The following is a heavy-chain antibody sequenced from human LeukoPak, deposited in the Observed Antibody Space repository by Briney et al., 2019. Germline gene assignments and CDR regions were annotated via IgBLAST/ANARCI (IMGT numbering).Heavy chain of an antibody. V-gene: IGHV1-18*01. CDR1: GYTFTSYG. CDR3: ARDREELLWFGELRGDLDY. Sequence: GASVKVSCKASGYTFTSYGISWVRQAPGQGLEWMGWISAYNGNTNYAQKLQGRVTMTTDTSTSTAYMELRSLRSDDTAVYYCARDREELLWFGELRGDLDYWGQGTLVTVSS. J-gene: IGHJ4*02. D-gene: IGHD3-10*01. CDR2: ISAYNGNT.